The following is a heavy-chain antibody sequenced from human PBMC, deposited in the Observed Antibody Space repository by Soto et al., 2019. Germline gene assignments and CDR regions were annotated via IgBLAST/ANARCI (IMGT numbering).Heavy chain of an antibody. V-gene: IGHV3-7*01. D-gene: IGHD5-12*01. CDR2: IKQDGSEK. J-gene: IGHJ4*02. Sequence: GGSMRVSCAAAGFTFSSYLMTLVRKAPGKGLEWVANIKQDGSEKYYVDSVKGRFTISRDNAKNSLYLQMHSLRAEDTAVYYCARDRSGYDETLDYWGLGTLVTVSS. CDR1: GFTFSSYL. CDR3: ARDRSGYDETLDY.